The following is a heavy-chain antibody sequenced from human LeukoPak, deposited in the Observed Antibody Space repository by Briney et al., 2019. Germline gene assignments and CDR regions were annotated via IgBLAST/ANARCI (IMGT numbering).Heavy chain of an antibody. Sequence: GASVKVSCKASGYTFTSYGISWVRQAPGQGLEWMGWISAYNGNTNYAQKLQGRVTMTTDTSTSTAYMELRSLRSDDTAVYYCAGIVLRYFDWLLTPDYWGQGTLVTVSS. CDR2: ISAYNGNT. D-gene: IGHD3-9*01. J-gene: IGHJ4*02. V-gene: IGHV1-18*04. CDR1: GYTFTSYG. CDR3: AGIVLRYFDWLLTPDY.